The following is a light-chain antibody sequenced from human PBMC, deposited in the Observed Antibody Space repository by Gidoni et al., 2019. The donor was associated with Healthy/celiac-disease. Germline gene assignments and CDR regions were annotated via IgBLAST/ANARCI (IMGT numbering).Light chain of an antibody. CDR3: CSYAGLVV. Sequence: QSALTQPASVSGSPGQSITISCTGTSSDVGSYNLVSWYQQPPGKAPKLMIYEGSKRPSGVSNRFSGSKSGNTASLTISGLQAEDEADYYCCSYAGLVVFGGGTKLTVL. V-gene: IGLV2-23*01. CDR1: SSDVGSYNL. CDR2: EGS. J-gene: IGLJ2*01.